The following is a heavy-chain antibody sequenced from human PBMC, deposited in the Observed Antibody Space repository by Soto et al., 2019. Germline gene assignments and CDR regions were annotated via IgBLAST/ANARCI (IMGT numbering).Heavy chain of an antibody. Sequence: SETLSLTCAVYGGSFSGYYWSWIRQPPRKGLEWIGEINHSGSTNYNPSLKSRVTISVDTSKNQFSLKLSSVTAADTAVYYCARGPYDYVWGSYRYGGNTVANYFDYWGQGTLVTVSS. D-gene: IGHD3-16*02. J-gene: IGHJ4*02. CDR1: GGSFSGYY. CDR2: INHSGST. V-gene: IGHV4-34*01. CDR3: ARGPYDYVWGSYRYGGNTVANYFDY.